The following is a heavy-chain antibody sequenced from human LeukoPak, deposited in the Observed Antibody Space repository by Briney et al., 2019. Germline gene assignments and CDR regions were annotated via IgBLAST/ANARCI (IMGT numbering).Heavy chain of an antibody. J-gene: IGHJ6*02. V-gene: IGHV4-30-4*01. Sequence: SETLSLTCTVSGGSISSGDYYWSWIRQPPGKGLEWIGYIYYSGSTYYNPSLKSRVTISVDTSKNQFSLKLSSVTAADTAVYYCARVGRVATMAYYHYGMDVWGQGTTVTVSS. CDR1: GGSISSGDYY. CDR3: ARVGRVATMAYYHYGMDV. D-gene: IGHD5-12*01. CDR2: IYYSGST.